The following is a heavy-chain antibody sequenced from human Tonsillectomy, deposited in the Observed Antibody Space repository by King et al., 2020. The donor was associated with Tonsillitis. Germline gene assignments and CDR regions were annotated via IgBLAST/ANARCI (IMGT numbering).Heavy chain of an antibody. CDR3: ARAIWSADILTGYFDY. Sequence: VQLVETGGGVVQPGRSLRLSCAASRFSFSSYAMNWVRQAPGKGLEGVAVISYDGTKKHYADSVKGRFTISRDNSKNTLYLQMSSLRPEDTAVYYCARAIWSADILTGYFDYWGQGTPVTVSS. CDR1: RFSFSSYA. V-gene: IGHV3-30*15. D-gene: IGHD3-9*01. J-gene: IGHJ4*02. CDR2: ISYDGTKK.